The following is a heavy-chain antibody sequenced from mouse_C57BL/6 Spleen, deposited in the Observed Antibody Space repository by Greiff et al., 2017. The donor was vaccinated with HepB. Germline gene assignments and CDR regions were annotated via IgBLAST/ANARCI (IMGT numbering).Heavy chain of an antibody. CDR3: ARQGLLRGDYYAMDY. D-gene: IGHD1-1*01. CDR2: ISSGGSYT. CDR1: GFTFSSYG. J-gene: IGHJ4*01. V-gene: IGHV5-6*01. Sequence: VQLKESGGDLVKPGGSLKLSCAASGFTFSSYGMSWVRQTPDKRLEWVATISSGGSYTYYPDSVKGRFTISRDNAKNTLYLQMSSLKSEDTAMYYCARQGLLRGDYYAMDYWGQGTSVTVSP.